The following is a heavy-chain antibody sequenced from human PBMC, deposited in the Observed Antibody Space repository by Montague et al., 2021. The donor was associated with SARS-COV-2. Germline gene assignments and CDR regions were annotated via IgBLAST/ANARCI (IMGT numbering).Heavy chain of an antibody. V-gene: IGHV3-21*01. CDR1: GFTFSSYS. CDR2: ISSSSSYI. Sequence: SLRLSCAASGFTFSSYSMNWVRQAPGKGLEWVSSISSSSSYIYYADSVKGRFTISRDNAKNSLYLQMDILRAEDTAVYYCARDPLDYGLWSSGSYYDAYYYYGMDVWGQGTTVTVSS. D-gene: IGHD3-10*01. J-gene: IGHJ6*02. CDR3: ARDPLDYGLWSSGSYYDAYYYYGMDV.